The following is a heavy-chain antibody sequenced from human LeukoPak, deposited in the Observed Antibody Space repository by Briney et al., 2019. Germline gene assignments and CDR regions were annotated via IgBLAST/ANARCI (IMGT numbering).Heavy chain of an antibody. Sequence: GGSLRLSCAASGFTFDDYAMQWVRQAPGKGLEWVSGISWNSGSIGYADSVKGRFTISRDNAKNSLYLQMNSLRAEDTALYYCAKDRGAVRGVYFDYWGQGTLVTVSS. V-gene: IGHV3-9*01. J-gene: IGHJ4*02. CDR3: AKDRGAVRGVYFDY. CDR1: GFTFDDYA. CDR2: ISWNSGSI. D-gene: IGHD3-10*01.